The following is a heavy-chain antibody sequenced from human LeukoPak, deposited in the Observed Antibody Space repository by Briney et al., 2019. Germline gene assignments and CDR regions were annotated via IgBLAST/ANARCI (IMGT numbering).Heavy chain of an antibody. Sequence: SETLSLTCAVYGGSFSGYYWSWIRQPPGKGLEWIGEINHSGSTNYNPSLKSRVTISVDTSKNQFSLKLSSVTAAGTAVYYCARGFRTRVTTGAFDIWGQGTMVTVSS. V-gene: IGHV4-34*01. CDR2: INHSGST. J-gene: IGHJ3*02. CDR1: GGSFSGYY. D-gene: IGHD4-17*01. CDR3: ARGFRTRVTTGAFDI.